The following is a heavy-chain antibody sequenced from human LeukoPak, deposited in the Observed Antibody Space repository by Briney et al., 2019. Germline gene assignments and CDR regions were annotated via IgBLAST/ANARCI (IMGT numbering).Heavy chain of an antibody. J-gene: IGHJ4*02. CDR1: GGSISSGDYY. D-gene: IGHD3-22*01. CDR3: ARLDSSGYYPTYYFDY. V-gene: IGHV4-30-4*01. Sequence: SETLSLTCSVSGGSISSGDYYWSWIRQPPGKGLEWIGYIYYSGSTYYNASLKSRVTISVDTSKNQFSLRLSSVTAADTAVYYCARLDSSGYYPTYYFDYWGQGTLVTVSS. CDR2: IYYSGST.